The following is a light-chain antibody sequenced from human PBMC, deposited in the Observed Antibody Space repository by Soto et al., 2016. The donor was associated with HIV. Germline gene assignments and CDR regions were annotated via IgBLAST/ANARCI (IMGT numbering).Light chain of an antibody. CDR1: RLGNKY. Sequence: SYGLTQPPSVSVSPGQTASITCSGDRLGNKYVSWYQQRPGQSPVVVIYQNNKRPSGIPERFSGSNSGNTATLTISGTQAMDEADYYCQAWDSSLYVFGTGTKVTVL. CDR3: QAWDSSLYV. J-gene: IGLJ1*01. V-gene: IGLV3-1*01. CDR2: QNN.